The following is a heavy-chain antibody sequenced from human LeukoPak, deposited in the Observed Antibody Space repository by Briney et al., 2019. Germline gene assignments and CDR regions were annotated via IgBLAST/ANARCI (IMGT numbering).Heavy chain of an antibody. Sequence: GGSLRLSCAASGFTFSSYPMYWVRQAPGKGLECVAVISYDGSNKYYADSVKGRFTISRDNSKNTLYLQMNSLRAEDTAVYYCARDFGYYSPFWYWGQGTLVTVSS. CDR2: ISYDGSNK. J-gene: IGHJ4*02. CDR1: GFTFSSYP. CDR3: ARDFGYYSPFWY. V-gene: IGHV3-30-3*01. D-gene: IGHD3-22*01.